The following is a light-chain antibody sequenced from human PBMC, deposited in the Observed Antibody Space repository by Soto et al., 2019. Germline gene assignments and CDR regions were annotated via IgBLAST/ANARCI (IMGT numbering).Light chain of an antibody. CDR1: PRVSSY. V-gene: IGKV3-11*01. J-gene: IGKJ5*01. Sequence: IWLTQSSANPAFAPREKAPPPCRARPRVSSYLTWYQHKPGQAPRLLIYDASNRATGIPARFSGSGSGTDFTLTISSLEPEDFAVYYCQQGSSWITFGQGTRLEIK. CDR3: QQGSSWIT. CDR2: DAS.